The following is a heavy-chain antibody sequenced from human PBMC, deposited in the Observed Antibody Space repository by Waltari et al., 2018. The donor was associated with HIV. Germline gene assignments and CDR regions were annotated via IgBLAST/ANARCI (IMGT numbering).Heavy chain of an antibody. CDR2: IIPIGGTA. Sequence: QVQLVQSGDEVKKHGSSVKVSCKASGGTFSSSAISWVRQAPGQGLEWKGGIIPIGGTANYSKEFQRRGTITADEATSTAYMELSMRRSEDTAVYYCASGRDRGSQLACDIWGQGTMVTVSS. CDR1: GGTFSSSA. D-gene: IGHD3-10*01. J-gene: IGHJ3*02. V-gene: IGHV1-69*01. CDR3: ASGRDRGSQLACDI.